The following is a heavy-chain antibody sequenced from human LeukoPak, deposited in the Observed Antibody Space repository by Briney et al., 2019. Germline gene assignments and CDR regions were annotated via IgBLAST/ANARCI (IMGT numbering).Heavy chain of an antibody. CDR3: ARDSGDGDYVDAFDI. D-gene: IGHD4-17*01. Sequence: SSETLSLTCTVSGGSISSYYWSWIRQPPGKGLEWIGYIYYSGSTNYNPSLKSRVTISVDTSKNQFSLKLSSVTAADTAVYYCARDSGDGDYVDAFDIWGQGTMVTVSS. CDR1: GGSISSYY. CDR2: IYYSGST. V-gene: IGHV4-59*01. J-gene: IGHJ3*02.